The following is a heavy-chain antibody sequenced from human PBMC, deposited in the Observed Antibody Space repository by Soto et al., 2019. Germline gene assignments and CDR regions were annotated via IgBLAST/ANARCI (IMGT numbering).Heavy chain of an antibody. J-gene: IGHJ4*02. CDR2: IKNKVDGGTT. V-gene: IGHV3-15*01. D-gene: IGHD4-17*01. CDR1: GITFTNAW. Sequence: EVQLEESGGDLVKPGGCLRLSCAASGITFTNAWMSWVRQAPGKGLEWVGRIKNKVDGGTTDYAAPVRGRFTISRDDSKSTLFLQMNSLETEDTAVYYCTTDPGDYEDFWGQGTLVTVSS. CDR3: TTDPGDYEDF.